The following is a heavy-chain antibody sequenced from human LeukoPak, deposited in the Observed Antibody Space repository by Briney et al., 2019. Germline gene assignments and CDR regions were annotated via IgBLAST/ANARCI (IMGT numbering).Heavy chain of an antibody. CDR3: AKDTMVRGVIIFDY. CDR2: ISGSGGST. V-gene: IGHV3-23*01. Sequence: GGSLRLSCAGSGLSVSYNYMTWVRQAPGKGLEWVSAISGSGGSTYYADSVKGRFTISRDNSKNTLYLQMNSLRAEDTAVYYCAKDTMVRGVIIFDYWGQGTLVTVSS. D-gene: IGHD3-10*01. CDR1: GLSVSYNY. J-gene: IGHJ4*02.